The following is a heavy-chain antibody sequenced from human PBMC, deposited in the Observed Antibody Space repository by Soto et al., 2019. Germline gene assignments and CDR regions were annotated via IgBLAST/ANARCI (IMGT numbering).Heavy chain of an antibody. CDR2: INAGNGNT. CDR1: GYTCTSYA. J-gene: IGHJ3*02. Sequence: ASVKVSCKAAGYTCTSYAMHWVRQAPGQRLEWMGWINAGNGNTKYSQKFQGRVTITRDTSASTAYMELSSLRSEDTAVYYCAIGQTYDYPGGVHDIRSRRTTDTVSS. CDR3: AIGQTYDYPGGVHDI. D-gene: IGHD5-12*01. V-gene: IGHV1-3*01.